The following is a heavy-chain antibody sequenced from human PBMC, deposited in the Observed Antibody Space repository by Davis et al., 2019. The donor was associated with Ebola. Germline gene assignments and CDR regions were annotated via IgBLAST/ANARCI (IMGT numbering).Heavy chain of an antibody. V-gene: IGHV3-7*01. CDR1: GASITSYY. CDR2: IKTDGSEE. CDR3: AKDGVSYYDSSGYLGY. Sequence: PSETLSLTCTFSGASITSYYWSWVRQAPGKGLEWVANIKTDGSEEHYVDSVKGRFTMSRDNSKNTLYLQMNSLRAEDTAMYYCAKDGVSYYDSSGYLGYWGQGTLVTVSS. D-gene: IGHD3-22*01. J-gene: IGHJ4*02.